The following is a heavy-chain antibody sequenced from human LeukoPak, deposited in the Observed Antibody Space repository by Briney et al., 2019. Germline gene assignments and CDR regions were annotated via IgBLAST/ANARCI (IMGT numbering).Heavy chain of an antibody. V-gene: IGHV3-30*02. CDR3: ARRAGAYSHPYDY. CDR2: IRYDGSNK. Sequence: GGSLRLSCAASGFTFSSYGMHWVRQAPGKGLEWVAFIRYDGSNKYYADSVKGRFTISRDNSKNTLYLQMNSLRAEDTSVYYCARRAGAYSHPYDYWGQGTLVTVSS. CDR1: GFTFSSYG. J-gene: IGHJ4*02. D-gene: IGHD4/OR15-4a*01.